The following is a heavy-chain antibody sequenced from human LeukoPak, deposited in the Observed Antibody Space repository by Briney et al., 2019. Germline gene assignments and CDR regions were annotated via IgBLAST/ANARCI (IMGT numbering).Heavy chain of an antibody. CDR3: ARDPPPHSSSYWGSYSYYYIDV. Sequence: GASVKVSCKASGYTFTGYYIHWVRQAPGQGLEWMGRINPNSGDTNYAQKFQGRVTMTRDTSISTAYMELSSLRSDDTAVYYCARDPPPHSSSYWGSYSYYYIDVWGKGTTLTVSS. CDR2: INPNSGDT. CDR1: GYTFTGYY. J-gene: IGHJ6*03. D-gene: IGHD3-22*01. V-gene: IGHV1-2*06.